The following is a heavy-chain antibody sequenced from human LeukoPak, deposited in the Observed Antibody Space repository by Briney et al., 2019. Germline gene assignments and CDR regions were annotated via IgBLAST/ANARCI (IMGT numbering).Heavy chain of an antibody. V-gene: IGHV1-58*01. CDR3: AAMGTSGTFTYYYNYMDV. J-gene: IGHJ6*03. CDR1: GFTFSSSA. Sequence: SVTVSCKASGFTFSSSAVQWVRRARGQRLEWIGWIVVGSGNTNYVQKFHDRDTITRDMSTTTAYLELSGLRSEDTAVYYCAAMGTSGTFTYYYNYMDVWGKGTTVTVSS. CDR2: IVVGSGNT. D-gene: IGHD3-10*01.